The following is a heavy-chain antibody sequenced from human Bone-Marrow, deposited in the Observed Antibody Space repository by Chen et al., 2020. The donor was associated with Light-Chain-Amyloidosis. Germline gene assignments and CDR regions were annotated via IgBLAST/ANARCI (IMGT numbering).Heavy chain of an antibody. J-gene: IGHJ4*02. CDR3: ARDRGRFSYNRGGLDS. CDR2: MPTDVTKT. CDR1: GFTLNTYW. V-gene: IGHV3-74*01. Sequence: EVQLVESGGALVQPGGALRLSCAASGFTLNTYWMHWVRQPPGGGLVWVARMPTDVTKTVYADSVKGRFTVSGDDAENTLYLEMKSLIVEDTGLYCCARDRGRFSYNRGGLDSWGQGTLVTVSS. D-gene: IGHD3-10*01.